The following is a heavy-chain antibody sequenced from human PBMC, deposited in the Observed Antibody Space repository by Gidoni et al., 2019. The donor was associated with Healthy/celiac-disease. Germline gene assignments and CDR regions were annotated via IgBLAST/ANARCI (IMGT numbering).Heavy chain of an antibody. CDR1: GGSISSSSYY. V-gene: IGHV4-39*01. CDR2: IYYSGGT. J-gene: IGHJ4*02. D-gene: IGHD6-19*01. Sequence: QLQLQESGPGLVKPSETLSLTCTVSGGSISSSSYYWGWIRQPPGKGLEWIGSIYYSGGTYYNPSLKSRVTISVDTSKNQFSLKLSSVTAADTAVYYCARRGSSGWYLRAFDYWGQGTLVTVSS. CDR3: ARRGSSGWYLRAFDY.